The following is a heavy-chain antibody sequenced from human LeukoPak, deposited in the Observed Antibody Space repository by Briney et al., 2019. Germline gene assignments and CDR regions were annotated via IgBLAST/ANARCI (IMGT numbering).Heavy chain of an antibody. J-gene: IGHJ3*02. D-gene: IGHD3-22*01. Sequence: GASVKVSCKASGYTFTSYGISWVRQAPGQGLEWMGWISAYNGNTNYAQKLQGRVTMTKDTSTSTAYLELRSLRSDDTAVYYCARAIYYYDSSGQGAFDIWGQGTMVTVSS. V-gene: IGHV1-18*01. CDR1: GYTFTSYG. CDR3: ARAIYYYDSSGQGAFDI. CDR2: ISAYNGNT.